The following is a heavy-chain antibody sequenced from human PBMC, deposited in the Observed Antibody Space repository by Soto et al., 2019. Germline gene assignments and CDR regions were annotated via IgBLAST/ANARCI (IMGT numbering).Heavy chain of an antibody. V-gene: IGHV3-33*01. CDR3: ARGIGYDFWSGYVWDMDV. CDR1: GFTFSSYG. J-gene: IGHJ6*02. CDR2: IWYDGSNK. D-gene: IGHD3-3*01. Sequence: QVQLVESGGGVVQPGRSLRLSCAASGFTFSSYGMHWVRQAPGKGLEWVAVIWYDGSNKYYADSVKGRFTISRDNSKNTLYLQMNSLRAEDTAVYYCARGIGYDFWSGYVWDMDVWGQGTTVTVSS.